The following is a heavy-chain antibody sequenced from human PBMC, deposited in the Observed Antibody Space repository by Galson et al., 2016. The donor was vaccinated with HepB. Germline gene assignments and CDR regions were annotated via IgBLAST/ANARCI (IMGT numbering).Heavy chain of an antibody. CDR1: GFTFSSYA. Sequence: SLRLSCAASGFTFSSYAMHWVRQAPGKGLEYVSVISSNGGSTYYADSVKGRFTISRDNSKNTLYLQMSSLRAEDTAVYYCVKDRLFNCGGGSCFFDYWGQGTLVTVSS. CDR2: ISSNGGST. CDR3: VKDRLFNCGGGSCFFDY. D-gene: IGHD2-15*01. V-gene: IGHV3-64D*06. J-gene: IGHJ4*02.